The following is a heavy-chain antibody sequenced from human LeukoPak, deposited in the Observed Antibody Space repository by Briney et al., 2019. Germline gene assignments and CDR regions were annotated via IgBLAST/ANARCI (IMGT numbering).Heavy chain of an antibody. J-gene: IGHJ3*02. D-gene: IGHD6-6*01. CDR3: ARVIAARRDDAFDI. CDR2: ISWNSGSI. Sequence: GRSLRLSCAASGFTFDDYAMHWVRQAPGKGLEWVSGISWNSGSIGYADSVKGRFTISRDNAKNSLYLQMNSLRAEDTAVYYYARVIAARRDDAFDIWGQGTMVTVSS. CDR1: GFTFDDYA. V-gene: IGHV3-9*01.